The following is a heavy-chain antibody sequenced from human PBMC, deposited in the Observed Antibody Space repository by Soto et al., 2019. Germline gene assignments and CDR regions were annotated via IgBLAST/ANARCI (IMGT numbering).Heavy chain of an antibody. CDR2: IDPSDSYT. CDR3: ARHEVTMVRGVIRDYGMDV. V-gene: IGHV5-10-1*01. CDR1: GYSFTIYW. J-gene: IGHJ6*02. D-gene: IGHD3-10*01. Sequence: GESLKISCKGSGYSFTIYWISWVRQMPGKGLEWMGRIDPSDSYTNYSPSFQGHVTISADKSISTAYLQWSSLKASDTAMYYCARHEVTMVRGVIRDYGMDVWGQGTTVTVSS.